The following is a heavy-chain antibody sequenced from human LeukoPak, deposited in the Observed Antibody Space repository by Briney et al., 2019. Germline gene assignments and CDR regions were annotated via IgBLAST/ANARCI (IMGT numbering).Heavy chain of an antibody. J-gene: IGHJ4*02. CDR1: GYTFTSYY. Sequence: GASVKVSCKASGYTFTSYYMHWVRQAPGQGLEWMGIINPSGGSTSYAQKFQGRVTMTEDTSTDTAYMELSSLRSEDTAVYYCATLTEVWSSFDYWGQGTLVTVSS. D-gene: IGHD2-21*01. V-gene: IGHV1-46*01. CDR3: ATLTEVWSSFDY. CDR2: INPSGGST.